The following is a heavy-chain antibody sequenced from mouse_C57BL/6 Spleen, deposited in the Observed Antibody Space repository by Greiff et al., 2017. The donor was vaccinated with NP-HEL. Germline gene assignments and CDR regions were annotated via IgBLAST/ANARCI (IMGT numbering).Heavy chain of an antibody. J-gene: IGHJ1*03. Sequence: EVQRVESGAELVRPGASVKLSCTASGFNIKDDYMHWVKQRPEQGLEWIGWIDPENGDTEYASKFQGKATITADTSSNTAYLQLSSLTSEDTAVYYCTTSYYGSSYWYFDVWGTGTTVTVSS. CDR1: GFNIKDDY. D-gene: IGHD1-1*01. CDR2: IDPENGDT. CDR3: TTSYYGSSYWYFDV. V-gene: IGHV14-4*01.